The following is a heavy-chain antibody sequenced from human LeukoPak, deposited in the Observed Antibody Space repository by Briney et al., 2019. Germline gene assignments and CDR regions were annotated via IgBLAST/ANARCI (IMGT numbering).Heavy chain of an antibody. V-gene: IGHV5-51*01. Sequence: GESLKISCKGSGYSFTSYWIGWVRQMPGKGLEWMGIIYPGDSDTRYSPSFQGQVTISADKSISTAYLQWSSLKASDTVMYYCARHLIGYYGSGSYGLFDYWGQGTLVTVSS. CDR2: IYPGDSDT. D-gene: IGHD3-10*01. J-gene: IGHJ4*02. CDR3: ARHLIGYYGSGSYGLFDY. CDR1: GYSFTSYW.